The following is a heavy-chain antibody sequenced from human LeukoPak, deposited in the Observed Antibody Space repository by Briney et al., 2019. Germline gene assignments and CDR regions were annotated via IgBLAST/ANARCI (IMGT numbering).Heavy chain of an antibody. CDR1: GGTFSSYA. CDR3: ARDVRYKQLKNYYYMDV. CDR2: IIPIFGTA. V-gene: IGHV1-69*13. Sequence: ASVKVSCKASGGTFSSYAISWVRQAPGQGLEWMGGIIPIFGTANYAQKFQGRVTITADESTSTAYMELSSLRSEDTAVYYCARDVRYKQLKNYYYMDVWGKGTTVTVSS. D-gene: IGHD5-24*01. J-gene: IGHJ6*03.